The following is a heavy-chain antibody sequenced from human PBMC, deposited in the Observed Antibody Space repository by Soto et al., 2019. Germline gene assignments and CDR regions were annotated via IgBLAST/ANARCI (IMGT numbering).Heavy chain of an antibody. D-gene: IGHD3-10*01. V-gene: IGHV1-18*01. Sequence: ASVKVSCKASGYTFTSYGISWVRQENEQGLEWLGWISTYTGNTDYAQKLQGRLTMTTDTSTTTAYMKLRSLRSDDTAVYYCARDYYGSGAPDHYGMDVWGQGTTVTVSS. CDR2: ISTYTGNT. CDR3: ARDYYGSGAPDHYGMDV. J-gene: IGHJ6*02. CDR1: GYTFTSYG.